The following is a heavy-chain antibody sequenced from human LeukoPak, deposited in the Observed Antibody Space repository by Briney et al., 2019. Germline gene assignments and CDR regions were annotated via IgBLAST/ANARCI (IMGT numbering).Heavy chain of an antibody. D-gene: IGHD5-24*01. V-gene: IGHV1-2*02. J-gene: IGHJ5*02. CDR2: INPNSGGT. CDR3: ARDLRMALFDP. Sequence: ASVKVSCKASGYTFTGYYMHWVRQAPGQGLEWMGWINPNSGGTNYAQKFQGRVTITADKSTSTAYMELSSLRSEDTAVYYCARDLRMALFDPWGQGTLVTVSS. CDR1: GYTFTGYY.